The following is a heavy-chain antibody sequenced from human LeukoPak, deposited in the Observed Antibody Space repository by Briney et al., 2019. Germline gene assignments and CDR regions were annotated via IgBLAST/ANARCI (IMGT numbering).Heavy chain of an antibody. D-gene: IGHD4-17*01. CDR3: AKDYGDYYHDAFDI. Sequence: GGSLRLSCAVSGFTFSNYVMSWVRQAPGKGLQWVSTISSSGGYTWYLDSVKGRFTISRDNSKSTLYLQMNSLRAEDTAVYYCAKDYGDYYHDAFDIWGQGTMVTVSS. CDR1: GFTFSNYV. V-gene: IGHV3-23*01. CDR2: ISSSGGYT. J-gene: IGHJ3*02.